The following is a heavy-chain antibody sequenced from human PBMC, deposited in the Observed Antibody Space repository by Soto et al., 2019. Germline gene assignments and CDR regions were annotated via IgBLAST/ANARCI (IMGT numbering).Heavy chain of an antibody. CDR1: GDSIISSDFY. J-gene: IGHJ6*02. D-gene: IGHD6-19*01. V-gene: IGHV4-39*07. CDR3: ARGYSSDWLAYYYDGMDV. Sequence: SETLSLTCTVSGDSIISSDFYWGWVRQPPGKGLEWIGSIFYLGSSYYNPSLKSRVTMSVDTSKNQFSLKLSSVTAADTAVYYCARGYSSDWLAYYYDGMDVWGQGTTVTVSS. CDR2: IFYLGSS.